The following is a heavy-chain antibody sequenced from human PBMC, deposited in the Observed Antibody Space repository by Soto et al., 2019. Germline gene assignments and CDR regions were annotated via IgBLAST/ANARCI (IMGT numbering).Heavy chain of an antibody. CDR1: GFTFSSYA. CDR2: ISGSGGST. V-gene: IGHV3-23*01. CDR3: EKDPIAVAGTPPHPFDY. Sequence: EVQLLESGGGLVQPGGSLRLSCAASGFTFSSYAMSWVRQAPGKGLEWVSAISGSGGSTYYADSVKGRFTISRDNSKKTLYLQMTSLRAEDTAVYYCEKDPIAVAGTPPHPFDYWGQGTLVTVSS. J-gene: IGHJ4*02. D-gene: IGHD6-19*01.